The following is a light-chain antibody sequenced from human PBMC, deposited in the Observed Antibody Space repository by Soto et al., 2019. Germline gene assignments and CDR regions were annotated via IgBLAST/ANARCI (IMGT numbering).Light chain of an antibody. CDR1: SSDVGGYKY. CDR3: CSYAGTCTFV. J-gene: IGLJ2*01. Sequence: QSALTQPRSVSGSPGQSVTISCTGTSSDVGGYKYVSWYQQHPGKAPELMIYDVDKRPSGVPDRFSGSKSGNTASLTISGLQAEDEADYYCCSYAGTCTFVFGGGTKLTVL. CDR2: DVD. V-gene: IGLV2-11*01.